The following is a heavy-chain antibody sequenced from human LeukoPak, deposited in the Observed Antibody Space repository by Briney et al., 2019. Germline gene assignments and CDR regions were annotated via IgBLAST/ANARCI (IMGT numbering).Heavy chain of an antibody. CDR1: GGSISSYY. D-gene: IGHD3-3*01. CDR3: ARATINDFWSGYYVLGYFDY. J-gene: IGHJ4*02. CDR2: IYYSGST. V-gene: IGHV4-59*01. Sequence: PSETLSLTCTVSGGSISSYYWSWIRQPPGKGLEWIGYIYYSGSTNYNPSLKSRVTISVDTSKNQFSLKLSSVTAADTAVYYCARATINDFWSGYYVLGYFDYWGQGTLVTVSS.